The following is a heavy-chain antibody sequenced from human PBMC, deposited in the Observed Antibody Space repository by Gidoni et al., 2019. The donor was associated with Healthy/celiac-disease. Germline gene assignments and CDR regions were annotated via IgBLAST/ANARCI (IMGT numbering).Heavy chain of an antibody. D-gene: IGHD3-9*01. CDR1: GFTFSSYS. CDR2: SSSSSSYI. Sequence: EVQLVESGGGLVKPGGSLRLSCAASGFTFSSYSLNWVRQAPGKGLEWVSSSSSSSSYIYYADSVKGRFTISRDNAKNSLYLQMNSLRAEDTAVYYCAREYYDILTGLRSENWFDPWGQGTLVTVSS. V-gene: IGHV3-21*01. J-gene: IGHJ5*02. CDR3: AREYYDILTGLRSENWFDP.